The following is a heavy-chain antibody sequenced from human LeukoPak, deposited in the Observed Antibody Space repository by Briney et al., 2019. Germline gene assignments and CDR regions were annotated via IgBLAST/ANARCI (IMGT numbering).Heavy chain of an antibody. D-gene: IGHD6-19*01. V-gene: IGHV4-4*07. CDR1: GGSISGYY. CDR2: IYTSGST. J-gene: IGHJ4*02. CDR3: ARGRSSSGWSYYFDY. Sequence: SETLSLICTVSGGSISGYYWSWIRQPAGQGLEWIGSIYTSGSTNYNPSLKSRVTISVDKSKNQFSLKLSSVTAADTAVYYCARGRSSSGWSYYFDYWGQGTLVTVSS.